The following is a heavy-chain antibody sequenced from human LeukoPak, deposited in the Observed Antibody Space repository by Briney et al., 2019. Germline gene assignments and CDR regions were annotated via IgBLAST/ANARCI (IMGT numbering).Heavy chain of an antibody. Sequence: KPSETLSLTCSGSGGSIETYYWNWLRQPPGKGLEWIANMYYSGITSYNPSLRSRVTMSVDTSRNQVSLNLNSVSAADTAVYYCAASGGYSSSWSLWGQGTLVTDSS. CDR2: MYYSGIT. D-gene: IGHD6-13*01. CDR1: GGSIETYY. CDR3: AASGGYSSSWSL. V-gene: IGHV4-59*01. J-gene: IGHJ4*02.